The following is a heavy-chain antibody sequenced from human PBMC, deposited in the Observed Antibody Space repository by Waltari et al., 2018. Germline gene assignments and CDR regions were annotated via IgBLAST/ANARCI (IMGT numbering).Heavy chain of an antibody. CDR2: VNPDSGGT. D-gene: IGHD3-10*01. Sequence: QVQLVQSGAEVKKPGASVKVSCKASGYIFTDYYIHWVRQAPGRGLEWVGRVNPDSGGTNDAQKFQGRVTMTTDTSITTAYMELSRLTSDDTALYYCVRGSGGYSWFDPWGQGTLLTVSS. CDR1: GYIFTDYY. CDR3: VRGSGGYSWFDP. J-gene: IGHJ5*02. V-gene: IGHV1-2*06.